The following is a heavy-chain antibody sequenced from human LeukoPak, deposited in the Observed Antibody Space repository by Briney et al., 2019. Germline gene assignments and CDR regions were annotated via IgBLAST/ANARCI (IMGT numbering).Heavy chain of an antibody. J-gene: IGHJ5*02. CDR3: GRQMVRGVLIVVDNWFDP. CDR1: GGSISPYY. CDR2: IYHSGST. D-gene: IGHD3-10*01. V-gene: IGHV4-59*01. Sequence: PSETLSLTCTVSGGSISPYYWSWIRQPPGKGLEWIGYIYHSGSTNYNPSLKSRLTISVDTSKNQFSLKLSSVTAADTAVYYCGRQMVRGVLIVVDNWFDPWGQGTLVTVSS.